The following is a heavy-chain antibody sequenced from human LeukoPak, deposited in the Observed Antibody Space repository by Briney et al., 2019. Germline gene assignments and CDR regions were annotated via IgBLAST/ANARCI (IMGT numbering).Heavy chain of an antibody. J-gene: IGHJ6*03. Sequence: SETLSLTCTVSGYSISSGYYWGWIRQPPGKGLEWIGSIYHSGSTYYNPSLKSRVTISVDTSKDQFSLKLSSVTAADTAVYYCASGVPDYYYYYMDVWGKGTTVTVSS. CDR3: ASGVPDYYYYYMDV. CDR2: IYHSGST. V-gene: IGHV4-38-2*02. D-gene: IGHD2-8*01. CDR1: GYSISSGYY.